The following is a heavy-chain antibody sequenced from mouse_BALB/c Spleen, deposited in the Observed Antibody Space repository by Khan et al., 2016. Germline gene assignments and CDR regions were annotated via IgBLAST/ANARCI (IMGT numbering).Heavy chain of an antibody. J-gene: IGHJ4*01. CDR3: ARNYYGSSYYAMDY. Sequence: QVQLKESGPGLVAPSQSLSITCTVSGFSLTSYGVHWVRQPPGKGLEWLVVIWSDGSTTYNSALKSSLSISKDNSKSQVFLKMNSLQTDDTAMYYCARNYYGSSYYAMDYWGQGTSVTVSS. CDR1: GFSLTSYG. CDR2: IWSDGST. D-gene: IGHD1-1*01. V-gene: IGHV2-6*02.